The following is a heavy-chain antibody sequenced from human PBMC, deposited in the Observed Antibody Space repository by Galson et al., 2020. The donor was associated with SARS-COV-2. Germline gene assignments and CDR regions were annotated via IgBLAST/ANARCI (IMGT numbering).Heavy chain of an antibody. Sequence: GGSLRLSCEASGFTLTSYAMSWVRQAPGMGLEWVSGITGSGISRYYAESVKGRFSISRDTSKSTLSLQMSSLRGKDTAVYYCAKRSGGGSGFDYWGQGILVTVSS. V-gene: IGHV3-23*01. CDR3: AKRSGGGSGFDY. J-gene: IGHJ4*02. D-gene: IGHD5-12*01. CDR2: ITGSGISR. CDR1: GFTLTSYA.